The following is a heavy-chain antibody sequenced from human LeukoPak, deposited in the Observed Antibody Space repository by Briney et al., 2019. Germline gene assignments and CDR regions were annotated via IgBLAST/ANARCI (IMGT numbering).Heavy chain of an antibody. Sequence: GGSLRLSCAASGFTFSDYYMSWIRQAPGKGLEWVSYISSSSSYTNYADSVKGRFTISRDNAKNSLYLQTNSLRAEDTAVYYCARVSGSSWYAIDYWGQGTLVTVSS. CDR2: ISSSSSYT. V-gene: IGHV3-11*06. CDR3: ARVSGSSWYAIDY. J-gene: IGHJ4*02. D-gene: IGHD6-13*01. CDR1: GFTFSDYY.